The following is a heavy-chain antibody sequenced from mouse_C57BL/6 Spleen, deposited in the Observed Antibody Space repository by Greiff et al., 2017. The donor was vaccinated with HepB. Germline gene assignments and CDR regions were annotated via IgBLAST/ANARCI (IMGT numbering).Heavy chain of an antibody. CDR3: ARTGDAWFAY. J-gene: IGHJ3*01. Sequence: EVQLVESGGGLVKPGGSLKLSCAASGFSFSDYGMHWVRQAPEKGLEWVAYISSGSSTIYYADTVKGRFTISRDNAKNTLFLQMTSLRSEDTAMYYCARTGDAWFAYWGQGTLVPVSA. CDR2: ISSGSSTI. V-gene: IGHV5-17*01. CDR1: GFSFSDYG.